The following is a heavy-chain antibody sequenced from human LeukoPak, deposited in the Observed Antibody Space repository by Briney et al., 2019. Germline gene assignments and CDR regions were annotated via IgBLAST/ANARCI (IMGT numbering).Heavy chain of an antibody. CDR1: AFTFRTYW. J-gene: IGHJ6*02. D-gene: IGHD1-26*01. CDR2: IKPDGSEK. V-gene: IGHV3-7*05. CDR3: TRDASGETASGPRMDV. Sequence: QPGGSLRLSCAASAFTFRTYWMSWVRQAPGKGLEGVAMIKPDGSEKYYVDSVKGLFTIPRDNAKNSLYLQMTSLRAEDTAVYYCTRDASGETASGPRMDVWGQGTTVAVSS.